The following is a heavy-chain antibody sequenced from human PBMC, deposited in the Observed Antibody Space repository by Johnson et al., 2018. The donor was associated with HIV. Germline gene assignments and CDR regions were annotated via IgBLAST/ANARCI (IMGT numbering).Heavy chain of an antibody. CDR1: GFTFSSYA. CDR2: ISYDGSNK. D-gene: IGHD1-1*01. CDR3: AKDPPSTGWYAFDI. Sequence: QVQLVESGGVVVQPGRSLRLSCAASGFTFSSYAMHWVRQAPGKGLEWVAVISYDGSNKYYADSVKGRFTISRDNSKNTLYLQMNSLRAEDTAVYYCAKDPPSTGWYAFDIWGQGTMVTVSS. V-gene: IGHV3-30-3*01. J-gene: IGHJ3*02.